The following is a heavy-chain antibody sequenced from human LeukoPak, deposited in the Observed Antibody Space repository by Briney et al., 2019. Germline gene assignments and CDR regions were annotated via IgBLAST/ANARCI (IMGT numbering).Heavy chain of an antibody. CDR3: ARLSGAPVRHPIYHFDY. D-gene: IGHD1-26*01. V-gene: IGHV4-38-2*01. CDR1: GYSISSDY. J-gene: IGHJ4*02. Sequence: SETLSLTCAVSGYSISSDYWGWIRQPPGKGLGWIGNVYHSGSTYKNPSLKSRVSISLDTSNNQFSLKLTSVTAADTAIYYCARLSGAPVRHPIYHFDYWGQGTLVTVSS. CDR2: VYHSGST.